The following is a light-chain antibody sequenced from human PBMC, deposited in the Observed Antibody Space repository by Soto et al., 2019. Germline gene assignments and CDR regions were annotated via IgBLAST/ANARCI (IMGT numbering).Light chain of an antibody. V-gene: IGKV3-11*01. CDR2: DAS. J-gene: IGKJ2*01. CDR1: QSVSSY. Sequence: EIVLTQSPATLSLSPGERATLSCRASQSVSSYLAWYQQKPGQAPRLLIYDASNRAPGIPARFSGSWSGTDFTLTISSLEPEDFAVYYCQQRSNWPPTFGQGTKLEIK. CDR3: QQRSNWPPT.